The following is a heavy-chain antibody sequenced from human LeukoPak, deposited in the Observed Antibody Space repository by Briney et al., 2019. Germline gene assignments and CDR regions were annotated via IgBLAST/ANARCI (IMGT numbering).Heavy chain of an antibody. Sequence: SETLSLTCTVSGGSISSYYWSWIRQPPGKGLEWIVYIYYSGSTNYNPSLKSRVTISVDTSKNQFSLKLSSVTAADPAVYYCARVGSSWYFQHWGQGTLVTVSS. V-gene: IGHV4-59*01. D-gene: IGHD6-13*01. CDR3: ARVGSSWYFQH. J-gene: IGHJ1*01. CDR2: IYYSGST. CDR1: GGSISSYY.